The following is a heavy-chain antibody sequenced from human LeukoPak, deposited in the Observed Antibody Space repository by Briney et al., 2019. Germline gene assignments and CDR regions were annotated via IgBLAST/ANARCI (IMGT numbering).Heavy chain of an antibody. D-gene: IGHD4-11*01. V-gene: IGHV3-49*04. CDR1: GFTFSSYA. Sequence: GGSLRLSCAASGFTFSSYAMSWVRQAPGKGLEWVGFIRSKASGGTTEYAASVKGRFTISRDDSKSIAYLQMNSLKTEDTAVYYCTRGYSIDYWGQGTLVTVSS. J-gene: IGHJ4*02. CDR3: TRGYSIDY. CDR2: IRSKASGGTT.